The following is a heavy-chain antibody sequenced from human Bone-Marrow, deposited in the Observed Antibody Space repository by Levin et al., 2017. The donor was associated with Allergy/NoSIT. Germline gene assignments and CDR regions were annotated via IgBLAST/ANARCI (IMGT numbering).Heavy chain of an antibody. D-gene: IGHD3-10*01. CDR3: AHTSQAWFGEFSH. CDR2: ISGDEDK. Sequence: TLSLTCTFSGFSLTSSGVAVGWVRQSPGEALEWLALISGDEDKRYSPSLKNRLTITRDTSKNQVVLRMTNMASVDTATYFCAHTSQAWFGEFSHWGQGTLVTVSS. CDR1: GFSLTSSGVA. V-gene: IGHV2-5*02. J-gene: IGHJ4*02.